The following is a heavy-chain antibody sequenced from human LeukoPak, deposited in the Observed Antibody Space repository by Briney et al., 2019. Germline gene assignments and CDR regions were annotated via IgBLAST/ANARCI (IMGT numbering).Heavy chain of an antibody. D-gene: IGHD4-17*01. V-gene: IGHV3-64D*06. Sequence: GGSLRLSCSASGYIFSNYGMYWVRQAPGKGLEFVSAISSDGDNTFYADPVKGRFTISRDNSKNTLYLQTGSLRGEDTAVYYCVRVNDYGDRNLYYFGYWGQGTLVTVSS. CDR2: ISSDGDNT. CDR3: VRVNDYGDRNLYYFGY. CDR1: GYIFSNYG. J-gene: IGHJ4*02.